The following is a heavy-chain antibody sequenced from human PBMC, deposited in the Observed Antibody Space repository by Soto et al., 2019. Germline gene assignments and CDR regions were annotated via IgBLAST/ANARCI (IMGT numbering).Heavy chain of an antibody. CDR2: IYYSGST. D-gene: IGHD3-10*01. Sequence: SETLSLTCTVSGGSSSSYYWSWIRQPPGKGLEWIGYIYYSGSTNYNPSLKSRVTISVDTSKNQFSLKLSSVTAADTAVYYCAATYYYGSGSSPWFDPWGQGTLVTVSS. CDR1: GGSSSSYY. CDR3: AATYYYGSGSSPWFDP. J-gene: IGHJ5*02. V-gene: IGHV4-59*01.